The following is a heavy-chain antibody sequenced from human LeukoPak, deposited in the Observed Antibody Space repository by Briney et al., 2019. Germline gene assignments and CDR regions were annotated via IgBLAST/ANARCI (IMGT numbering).Heavy chain of an antibody. Sequence: SVKVSCKASGGTFSSYAISWVRQAPGQGLEWMGGIIPIFGTANYAQKFQGRVTITADESTSTAYMELSSLRSEDTAVYYCARELYYYDSSGYYLDYWGEGTLVTVSS. D-gene: IGHD3-22*01. CDR1: GGTFSSYA. CDR3: ARELYYYDSSGYYLDY. J-gene: IGHJ4*02. V-gene: IGHV1-69*13. CDR2: IIPIFGTA.